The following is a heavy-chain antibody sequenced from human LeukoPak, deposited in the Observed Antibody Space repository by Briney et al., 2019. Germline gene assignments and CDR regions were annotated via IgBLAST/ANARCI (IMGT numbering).Heavy chain of an antibody. CDR3: ARQLDSYYFDY. V-gene: IGHV5-51*01. Sequence: SGESLKISRKGSGYSFTSYWLGWVRQMPGKGLEWMGIIYPGDSDTRYSPPFQAQPTISAHKSIRTPSLPWRSLQPSHTAVYYCARQLDSYYFDYWGQGTLGTVSS. CDR2: IYPGDSDT. D-gene: IGHD3-22*01. J-gene: IGHJ4*02. CDR1: GYSFTSYW.